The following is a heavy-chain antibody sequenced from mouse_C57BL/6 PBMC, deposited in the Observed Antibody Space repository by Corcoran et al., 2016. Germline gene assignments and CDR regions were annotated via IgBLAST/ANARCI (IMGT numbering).Heavy chain of an antibody. CDR3: VITTVVPDY. Sequence: EVQLQQSGPELVKPGASVKISCKASGYTFTDYYMNWVKQSHGKSLEWIGDINPNNGGTSYNQKFKGKATLTVDKSSSTAYMELRSLTSEDSAVYYCVITTVVPDYWGQGTTLTVSS. CDR1: GYTFTDYY. D-gene: IGHD1-1*01. CDR2: INPNNGGT. V-gene: IGHV1-26*01. J-gene: IGHJ2*01.